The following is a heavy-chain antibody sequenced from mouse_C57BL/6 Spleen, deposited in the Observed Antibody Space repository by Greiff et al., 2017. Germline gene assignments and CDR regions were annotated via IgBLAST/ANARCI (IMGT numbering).Heavy chain of an antibody. D-gene: IGHD2-1*01. J-gene: IGHJ3*01. Sequence: QVQLQQPGAELVRPGSSVKLSCKASGYTFTSYWMHWVKQRPIQGLEWIGNIDPSDSETHYNQKFKDKATLTVDKSSSTAYMQLSSLASEDSAVYCGTRSVYYGIYAFAYWGQGTLVTVSA. CDR2: IDPSDSET. V-gene: IGHV1-52*01. CDR3: TRSVYYGIYAFAY. CDR1: GYTFTSYW.